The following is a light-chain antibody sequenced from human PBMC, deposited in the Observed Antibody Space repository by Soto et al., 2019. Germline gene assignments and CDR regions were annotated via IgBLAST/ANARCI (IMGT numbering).Light chain of an antibody. Sequence: EIVLTQSPATLSLSPGERATLSCRASQSVSSYLAWYQQKPGQAPRLLIYDASNRATGIPARFSGSGSGTDFPLTISSLEPEDFAVYYCQQRSNWPPWTVGQGTQVEIK. CDR2: DAS. CDR3: QQRSNWPPWT. V-gene: IGKV3-11*01. CDR1: QSVSSY. J-gene: IGKJ1*01.